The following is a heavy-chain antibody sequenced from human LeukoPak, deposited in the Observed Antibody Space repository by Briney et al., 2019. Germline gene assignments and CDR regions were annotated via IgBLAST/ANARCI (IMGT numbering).Heavy chain of an antibody. CDR3: ARDVDYANPRHDY. CDR2: INLDGSQK. Sequence: GGSLRLSCAASGFTVFNYWMSWVRQAPGKGLEWVANINLDGSQKYYVDSLKGRFTISRDNAKNSLYLQMDSLRAEDTAVYYCARDVDYANPRHDYWGQGTLVTVSS. CDR1: GFTVFNYW. V-gene: IGHV3-7*01. J-gene: IGHJ4*02. D-gene: IGHD4/OR15-4a*01.